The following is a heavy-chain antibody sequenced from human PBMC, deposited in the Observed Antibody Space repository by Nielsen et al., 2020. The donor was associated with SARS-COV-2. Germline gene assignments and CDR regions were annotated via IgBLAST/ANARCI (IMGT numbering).Heavy chain of an antibody. CDR1: GYSISSGYY. CDR2: IYHSGST. V-gene: IGHV4-38-2*02. Sequence: SETLSLTCTVSGYSISSGYYWGWIRQPPGKGLEWIGSIYHSGSTYYNPSLKSRVTISVDTSKNQFSLKLSSVTAADTAVHYCARDDYDSSGYYLRAFDIWGQGTMVTVSS. CDR3: ARDDYDSSGYYLRAFDI. J-gene: IGHJ3*02. D-gene: IGHD3-22*01.